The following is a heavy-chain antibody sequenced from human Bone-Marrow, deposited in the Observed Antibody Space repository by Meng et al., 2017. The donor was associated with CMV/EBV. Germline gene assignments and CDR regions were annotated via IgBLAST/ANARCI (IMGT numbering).Heavy chain of an antibody. CDR3: ARDSVVPAAMGYFQH. J-gene: IGHJ1*01. D-gene: IGHD2-2*01. CDR1: GYTFTSYG. Sequence: ASVKVSCKASGYTFTSYGISWVRQAPGQGLEWMGIINPSGGSTSYAQKFQGRVTMTRDTSTSTVYMELSSLRSEDTAVYYCARDSVVPAAMGYFQHWGQGTLVTVSS. CDR2: INPSGGST. V-gene: IGHV1-46*01.